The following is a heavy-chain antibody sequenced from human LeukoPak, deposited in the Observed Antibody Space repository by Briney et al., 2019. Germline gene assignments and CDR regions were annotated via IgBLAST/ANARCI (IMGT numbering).Heavy chain of an antibody. CDR2: IYYTGST. CDR1: GGSISSYY. Sequence: SETLSLTCTVSGGSISSYYWSWIRQPPGKGLEWIGYIYYTGSTNYNPSLKSRVIISVDTSKNQFSLKLSSVTAADTAVYYCARERGGNYFRYWGQGTLVTVSS. V-gene: IGHV4-59*01. J-gene: IGHJ4*02. D-gene: IGHD1-26*01. CDR3: ARERGGNYFRY.